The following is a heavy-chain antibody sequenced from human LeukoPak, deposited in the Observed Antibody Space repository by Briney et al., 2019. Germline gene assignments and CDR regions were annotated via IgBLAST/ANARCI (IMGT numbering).Heavy chain of an antibody. J-gene: IGHJ4*02. D-gene: IGHD3-22*01. CDR2: IIPIFGTA. CDR1: GGTFSSYA. V-gene: IGHV1-69*05. Sequence: GASVKVSCKASGGTFSSYAISWVRQAPGQGLEWMGGIIPIFGTANYAQKLQGRVTMTTDTSTSTAYMELRSLRSDDTAVYYCARVRNLAVDYDSSGYYYGLDYWGQGTLVTVSS. CDR3: ARVRNLAVDYDSSGYYYGLDY.